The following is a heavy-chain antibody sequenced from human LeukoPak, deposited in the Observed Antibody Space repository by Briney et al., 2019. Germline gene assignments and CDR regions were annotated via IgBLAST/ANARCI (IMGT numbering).Heavy chain of an antibody. CDR1: GFTFSSYW. D-gene: IGHD3-10*01. CDR2: INSDGSST. J-gene: IGHJ4*02. V-gene: IGHV3-74*01. Sequence: GGSLRLSCAAAGFTFSSYWMHWGRQAPGEGLVGVSRINSDGSSTSYADSVKGRFTISRDNAKNTLYLQMNSLRAEDTAVYYCASLVRGVIIRGYWGQGTLVTVSS. CDR3: ASLVRGVIIRGY.